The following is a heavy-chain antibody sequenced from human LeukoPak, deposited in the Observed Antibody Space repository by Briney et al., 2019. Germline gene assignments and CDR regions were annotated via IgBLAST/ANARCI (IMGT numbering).Heavy chain of an antibody. J-gene: IGHJ4*02. V-gene: IGHV4-61*02. Sequence: SQTLSLTCTVSGGSISSGSYYWSWIRQPAGKGLEWIGRIYTSGSTNYNPSLKSRVTISVDTSKNQFSLKLSSVTAADTAVYYCARDYYYDSSGSQYYFDYWGQGTLVTVSS. CDR3: ARDYYYDSSGSQYYFDY. CDR1: GGSISSGSYY. CDR2: IYTSGST. D-gene: IGHD3-22*01.